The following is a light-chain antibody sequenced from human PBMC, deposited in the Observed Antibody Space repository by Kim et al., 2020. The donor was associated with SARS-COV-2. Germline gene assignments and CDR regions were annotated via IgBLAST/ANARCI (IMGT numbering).Light chain of an antibody. V-gene: IGLV1-47*01. CDR1: SSNIGSNY. CDR3: ATWDASLSGRV. Sequence: ELTQPPSASGTPGQRVTISCSGSSSNIGSNYVFWYQQLPGTAPKLLIYRNNQRPSGVPDRFSGSKSGTSASLAISGLQSEDETDYYCATWDASLSGRVFGGGTQLTVL. J-gene: IGLJ3*02. CDR2: RNN.